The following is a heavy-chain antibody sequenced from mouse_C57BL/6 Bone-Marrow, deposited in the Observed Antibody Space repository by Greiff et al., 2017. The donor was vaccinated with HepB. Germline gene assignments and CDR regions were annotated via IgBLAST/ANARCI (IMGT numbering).Heavy chain of an antibody. CDR3: ARGVGGY. J-gene: IGHJ4*01. Sequence: EVQRVESGGGLVKPGGSLKLSCAASGFTFSDYGMHLVRQAPEKGLEWVAYISSGSSTIYYADTVKGRFTISRDKAKNTLFLQMTSLRSEDTAMYYCARGVGGYWGKGTTVTVAS. D-gene: IGHD1-3*01. CDR2: ISSGSSTI. V-gene: IGHV5-17*01. CDR1: GFTFSDYG.